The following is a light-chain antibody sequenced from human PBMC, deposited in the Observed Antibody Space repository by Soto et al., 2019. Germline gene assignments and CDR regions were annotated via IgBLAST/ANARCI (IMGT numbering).Light chain of an antibody. Sequence: ETVMTQSPATLSVSPGERATLSCRASQSVSSNLAWYHQKPGQAPRLLIYGPSTRATGIPARFSGSGSGTEFTLTISSLQSEDFATYYCQQYNSYSETFGQGTKVDIK. V-gene: IGKV3-15*01. CDR3: QQYNSYSET. CDR2: GPS. J-gene: IGKJ1*01. CDR1: QSVSSN.